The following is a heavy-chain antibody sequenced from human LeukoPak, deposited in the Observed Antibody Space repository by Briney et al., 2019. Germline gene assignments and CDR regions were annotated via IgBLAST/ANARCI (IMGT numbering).Heavy chain of an antibody. V-gene: IGHV3-53*01. CDR1: GFTFSNSY. Sequence: GGSLRLSCAASGFTFSNSYMSWVRQAPGKGLEWVSVLYSGGGAYYTDSVRGRFTISRDSSKNTLYLQMNSLRADDTAVYYCVGQTHKDYWGQGTLVTVSS. CDR2: LYSGGGA. J-gene: IGHJ4*02. CDR3: VGQTHKDY.